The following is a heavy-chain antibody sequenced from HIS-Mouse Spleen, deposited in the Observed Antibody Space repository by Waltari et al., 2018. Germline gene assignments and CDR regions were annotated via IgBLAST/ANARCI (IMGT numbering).Heavy chain of an antibody. J-gene: IGHJ5*02. V-gene: IGHV4-59*01. CDR2: IYYSGST. D-gene: IGHD3-22*01. CDR3: ARVTPYYYDSSGYGWFDP. Sequence: QVQLQESGPGLVKHSETLSLTCTVSVGSISSYYWSLIRQPPRTGLEWIGYIYYSGSTNYNPSLKSRVTISVDTSKNQFSLKLSSVTAADTAVYYCARVTPYYYDSSGYGWFDPWGQGTLVTVSS. CDR1: VGSISSYY.